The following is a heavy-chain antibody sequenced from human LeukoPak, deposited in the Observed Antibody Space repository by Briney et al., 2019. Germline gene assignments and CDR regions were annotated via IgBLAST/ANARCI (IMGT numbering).Heavy chain of an antibody. CDR2: IYYSGST. V-gene: IGHV4-30-4*01. J-gene: IGHJ4*02. CDR3: ARDSYGSGRCWLFDN. Sequence: SQTLSLTCTVSGGSFSSGVYNWIWIARPPGKGLEWIGNIYYSGSTYYNPSLNSRVTISVDTSKNQFSLTLSSVPATGAAVYYCARDSYGSGRCWLFDNWGQGTLVTVSS. CDR1: GGSFSSGVYN. D-gene: IGHD3-10*01.